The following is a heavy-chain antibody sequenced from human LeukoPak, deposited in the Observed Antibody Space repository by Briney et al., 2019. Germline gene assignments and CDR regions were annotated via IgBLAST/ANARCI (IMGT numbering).Heavy chain of an antibody. J-gene: IGHJ6*03. V-gene: IGHV3-30*02. CDR3: ARPTLDDHYYMDV. D-gene: IGHD2-2*03. Sequence: PGGSLRLSCAASGFTFSSYGMHWVRQAPGKGLEWVAFIRYDGSNKYYADSVKGRFTISRDNSKNTLYLQMNSLRAEDTAVYYCARPTLDDHYYMDVWGKGTTVTVSS. CDR2: IRYDGSNK. CDR1: GFTFSSYG.